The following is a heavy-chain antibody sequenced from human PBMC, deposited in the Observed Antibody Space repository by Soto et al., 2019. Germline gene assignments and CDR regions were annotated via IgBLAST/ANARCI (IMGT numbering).Heavy chain of an antibody. D-gene: IGHD6-13*01. V-gene: IGHV4-31*03. CDR3: ARGGAAADNWFDP. CDR2: IYYSGNT. Sequence: PSETLSLTCIVSGDSITTGGYYWSWIRQHPGKGLEWIGYIYYSGNTYYNPSLKSRVIISVDTSKNQFSLKLSSVAAADTAVYYCARGGAAADNWFDPWGQGTLVTVSS. CDR1: GDSITTGGYY. J-gene: IGHJ5*02.